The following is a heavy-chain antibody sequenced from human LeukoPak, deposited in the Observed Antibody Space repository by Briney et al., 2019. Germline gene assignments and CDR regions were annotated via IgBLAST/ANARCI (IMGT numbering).Heavy chain of an antibody. J-gene: IGHJ4*02. Sequence: PSETLSLTCAVYGGSFSGYYWSWIRQPPGKGLEWIGEINHSGSTNYNPSLKSRVTISVDTSKNQFSLKLSSVTAADTAVYYCARDPLYCSGGSCYFDYWGQGTLVTVSS. CDR3: ARDPLYCSGGSCYFDY. V-gene: IGHV4-34*01. CDR1: GGSFSGYY. D-gene: IGHD2-15*01. CDR2: INHSGST.